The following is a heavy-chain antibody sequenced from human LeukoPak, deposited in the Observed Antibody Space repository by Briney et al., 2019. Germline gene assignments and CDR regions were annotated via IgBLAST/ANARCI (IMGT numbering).Heavy chain of an antibody. V-gene: IGHV4-59*01. Sequence: SETLSLTCTVSGGSISSYYWSWIRQPPGKGLEWIGYIYYSGSTNYNPSLKSRVTISVDTSKNQFSLKLSSVTAADTAVYYCARAPVLRFFDYWGQGTLVTVSS. CDR3: ARAPVLRFFDY. CDR2: IYYSGST. CDR1: GGSISSYY. D-gene: IGHD3-3*01. J-gene: IGHJ4*02.